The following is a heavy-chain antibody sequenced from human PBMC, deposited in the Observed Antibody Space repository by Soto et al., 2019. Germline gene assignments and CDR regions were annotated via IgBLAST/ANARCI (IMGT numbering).Heavy chain of an antibody. J-gene: IGHJ3*02. D-gene: IGHD3-9*01. CDR3: ARGESYTYYDILTGYPDAFDI. CDR1: GFTFSSYA. Sequence: GGSLRLSCAASGFTFSSYAMHWVRQAPGKGLEYVSAISSNGGSTYYANSVKGRFTISRDNSKNTLYLQMGSLRAEDMAVYYCARGESYTYYDILTGYPDAFDIWGQGTMVTVSS. CDR2: ISSNGGST. V-gene: IGHV3-64*01.